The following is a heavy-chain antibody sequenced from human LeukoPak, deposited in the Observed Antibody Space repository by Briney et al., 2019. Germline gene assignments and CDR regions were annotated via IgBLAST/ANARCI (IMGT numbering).Heavy chain of an antibody. CDR2: ITSSGSYT. V-gene: IGHV3-11*05. J-gene: IGHJ4*02. Sequence: GGSLLLCCAASGFTFSDYFMSWIRQAPGKGLEWVSYITSSGSYTNYADSVKGRFTISRDNANNSLFLQMNSLRAEDTAVYYCARGAYYFDYWGQGTLVTVSS. CDR3: ARGAYYFDY. CDR1: GFTFSDYF.